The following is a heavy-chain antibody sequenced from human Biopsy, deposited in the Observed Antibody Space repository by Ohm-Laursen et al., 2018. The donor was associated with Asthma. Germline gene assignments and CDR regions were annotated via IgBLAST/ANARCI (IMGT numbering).Heavy chain of an antibody. D-gene: IGHD5-18*01. J-gene: IGHJ6*02. V-gene: IGHV1-18*01. Sequence: ASVKVSCKSSGYTFFSYVISWVRQAPGQGLEWMGGISSYTGNTNYPQNFQGRINMTTVTPTTTVYMELRTLRFDDTAVYYWSRDDPDTSMVVTSTIWSGMDVWGQGTTVTVSS. CDR2: ISSYTGNT. CDR1: GYTFFSYV. CDR3: SRDDPDTSMVVTSTIWSGMDV.